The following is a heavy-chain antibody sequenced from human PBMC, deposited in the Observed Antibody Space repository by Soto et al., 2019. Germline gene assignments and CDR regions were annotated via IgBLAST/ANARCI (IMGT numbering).Heavy chain of an antibody. CDR2: ISSSSSTI. Sequence: GGSLRLSCAASGFTFSSYSMNWVRQAPGKGLEWVSYISSSSSTIYYADSVKGRFTISRDNAKNSLYLQMNSLRDEDTAVYYCASGSSGWYWFDPWGQGTLVTVSS. V-gene: IGHV3-48*02. CDR1: GFTFSSYS. J-gene: IGHJ5*02. CDR3: ASGSSGWYWFDP. D-gene: IGHD6-19*01.